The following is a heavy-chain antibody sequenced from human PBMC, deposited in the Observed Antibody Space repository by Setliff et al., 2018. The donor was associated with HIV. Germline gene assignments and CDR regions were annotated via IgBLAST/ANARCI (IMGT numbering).Heavy chain of an antibody. V-gene: IGHV4-59*08. CDR1: DGPINNYW. D-gene: IGHD7-27*01. J-gene: IGHJ4*02. CDR2: GHHSGTF. Sequence: SETLSLTCTVSDGPINNYWWNWIRQSPGKGLEWIGFGHHSGTFSYNPSLNSRFTISIDTSKNQFSLKATSVTAEDTAVYYCARAPTGELDFWGQGTLVTVSS. CDR3: ARAPTGELDF.